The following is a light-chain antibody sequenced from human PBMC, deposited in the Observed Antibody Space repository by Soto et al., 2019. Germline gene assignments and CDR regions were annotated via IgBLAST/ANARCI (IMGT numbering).Light chain of an antibody. CDR3: QQSYSTPPN. CDR1: QSISSY. Sequence: DIQMTQSPSSLSASVGDRVTITCRASQSISSYLNWYQQNPGKAPKLLIYAASSLQSGVPSRFSGSGSGTDFTLTISSLQPEDFASYYCQQSYSTPPNFGGGTKVEI. CDR2: AAS. J-gene: IGKJ4*01. V-gene: IGKV1-39*01.